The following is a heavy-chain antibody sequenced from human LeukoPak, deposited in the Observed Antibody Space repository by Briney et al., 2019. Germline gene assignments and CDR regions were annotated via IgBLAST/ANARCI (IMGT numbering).Heavy chain of an antibody. CDR2: ISSSGSTI. V-gene: IGHV3-11*01. Sequence: GGSLRLSCAASGFTFSDYYMSWIRQAAGKGLEWVSYISSSGSTIYYADSVKGRFTISRDNAKNSLYLQMNSLRAEDTAVYYCARELYYDSSGYPRYWGQGTLVTVSS. D-gene: IGHD3-22*01. CDR1: GFTFSDYY. CDR3: ARELYYDSSGYPRY. J-gene: IGHJ4*02.